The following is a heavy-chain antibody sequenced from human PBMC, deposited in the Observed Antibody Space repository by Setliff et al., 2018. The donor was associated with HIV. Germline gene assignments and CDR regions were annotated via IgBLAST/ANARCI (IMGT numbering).Heavy chain of an antibody. CDR2: VYNSGIT. V-gene: IGHV4-39*07. CDR3: ATCRHRPSNWFDP. CDR1: GGSVSSPSYC. J-gene: IGHJ5*02. Sequence: PSETLSLTCAVSGGSVSSPSYCWGWIRQPPGKGLEWIGSVYNSGITFKNPSLKSRVSISVDRSGNQFSLRLTSVTAADTAVYYCATCRHRPSNWFDPWGQGTVVTVSS.